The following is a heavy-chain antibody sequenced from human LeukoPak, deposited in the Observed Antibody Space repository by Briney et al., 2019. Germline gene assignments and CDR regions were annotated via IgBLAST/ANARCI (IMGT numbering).Heavy chain of an antibody. J-gene: IGHJ5*02. V-gene: IGHV1-2*02. CDR2: INPNSGGT. CDR3: ARASIVVVPAAVNWFDP. D-gene: IGHD2-2*01. Sequence: ASVQVSCKASRYTFTGYYMHWVRQAPGHGLEWMGWINPNSGGTDYAQKFQGRVTMTTDTSISTAYLELSRLRSDATAVYYCARASIVVVPAAVNWFDPWGQRTLATVSS. CDR1: RYTFTGYY.